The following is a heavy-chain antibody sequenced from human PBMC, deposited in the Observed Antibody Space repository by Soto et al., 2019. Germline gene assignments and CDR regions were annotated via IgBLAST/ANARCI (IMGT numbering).Heavy chain of an antibody. CDR2: INHSGST. D-gene: IGHD6-6*01. CDR1: GGSFSGYY. Sequence: SETLSLTCAVYGGSFSGYYWSWIRQPPGKGLEWIGEINHSGSTNYNPSLKSRVTISVDTSKNQFSLKLSSETAADTAVYYCARDRSSSLCYYYGMDVWGQGTTVTVSS. CDR3: ARDRSSSLCYYYGMDV. V-gene: IGHV4-34*01. J-gene: IGHJ6*02.